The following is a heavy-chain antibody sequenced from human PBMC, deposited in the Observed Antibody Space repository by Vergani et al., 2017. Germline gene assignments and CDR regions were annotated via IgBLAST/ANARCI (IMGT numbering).Heavy chain of an antibody. Sequence: EVQLVESGGGLVKRGGSLRLSCAASGFAFSTYWMHWVRQAPGEGPVWVSRINPDGSTTGYTDSVKGRFTISRDNAKNMLYLQMNSLRAEDTAVYYCARLSYDTAPYLQGGYDCWGQGAMVSVSS. CDR1: GFAFSTYW. J-gene: IGHJ4*02. CDR2: INPDGSTT. V-gene: IGHV3-74*02. D-gene: IGHD3-22*01. CDR3: ARLSYDTAPYLQGGYDC.